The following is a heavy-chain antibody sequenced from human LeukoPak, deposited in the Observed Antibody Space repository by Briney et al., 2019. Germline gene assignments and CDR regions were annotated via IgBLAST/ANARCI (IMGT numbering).Heavy chain of an antibody. CDR2: IYTSGST. V-gene: IGHV4-61*02. J-gene: IGHJ4*02. Sequence: NPSETLSLTCTVSGGSISSGSYFWSWIRQPAGKGLEWIGRIYTSGSTNYSPSLKSRVTISVDTSKNQFSLKLSSVTAADTAVYYCARGLIYSYGLRFYYFDYWGQGTLVTVSS. D-gene: IGHD5-18*01. CDR1: GGSISSGSYF. CDR3: ARGLIYSYGLRFYYFDY.